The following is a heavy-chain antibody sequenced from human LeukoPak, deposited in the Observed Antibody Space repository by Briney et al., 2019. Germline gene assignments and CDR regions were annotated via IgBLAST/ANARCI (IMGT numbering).Heavy chain of an antibody. CDR1: GYTFTVNY. V-gene: IGHV1-2*02. CDR2: INPNSGGT. J-gene: IGHJ4*02. Sequence: ASVNVSCKPSGYTFTVNYIHWVRQAPGQGPEWMGWINPNSGGTNYAQKFQGRVTMTRDTSISTAYMELSRLTSDDTAVYYCARVGFCTKGVCYSFDYWGQGTLVTVSS. D-gene: IGHD2-8*01. CDR3: ARVGFCTKGVCYSFDY.